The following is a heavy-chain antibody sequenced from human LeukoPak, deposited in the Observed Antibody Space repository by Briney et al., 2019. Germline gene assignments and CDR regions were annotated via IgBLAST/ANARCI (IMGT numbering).Heavy chain of an antibody. CDR2: ISDSGGRT. D-gene: IGHD2-15*01. Sequence: PGRSLRLSCAASGFTFSSYALHWVRQAPGKGLEWVSVISDSGGRTYSAASVKGRFTISRDNSKDTLYLRMNSLRAEDTAVYYCARTYCIGSSCPGVFEYWGQGTLVTVSS. CDR3: ARTYCIGSSCPGVFEY. CDR1: GFTFSSYA. V-gene: IGHV3-23*01. J-gene: IGHJ4*02.